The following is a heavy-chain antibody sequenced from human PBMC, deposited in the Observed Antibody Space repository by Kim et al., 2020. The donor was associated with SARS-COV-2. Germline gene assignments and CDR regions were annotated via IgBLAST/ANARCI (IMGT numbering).Heavy chain of an antibody. V-gene: IGHV3-21*01. CDR3: AGAQGDTAMVRYYYYGMDV. CDR1: GFTFSSYS. J-gene: IGHJ6*02. CDR2: ISSSSSYI. D-gene: IGHD5-18*01. Sequence: GGSLRLSCAASGFTFSSYSMNWVRQAPGKGLEWVSSISSSSSYIYYADSVKGRFTIFRDNAKNSLYLQMNSLRAEDTAVYYCAGAQGDTAMVRYYYYGMDVWGQGTTVTVSS.